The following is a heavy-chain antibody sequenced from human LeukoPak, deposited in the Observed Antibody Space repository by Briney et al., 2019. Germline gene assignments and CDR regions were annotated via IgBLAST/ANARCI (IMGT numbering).Heavy chain of an antibody. J-gene: IGHJ6*03. D-gene: IGHD3-3*01. CDR2: ISSSSSYI. V-gene: IGHV3-21*01. CDR3: ARETAYDDFWSGYSGHYYYMDV. Sequence: GGSLRLSCAASGFTFSSYSMNWVRQAPGKGLEWVSSISSSSSYIYYADSVKGRFTISRDNAKNSLYLQMNSLRAEDTAVYYCARETAYDDFWSGYSGHYYYMDVWGKGTTVTVSS. CDR1: GFTFSSYS.